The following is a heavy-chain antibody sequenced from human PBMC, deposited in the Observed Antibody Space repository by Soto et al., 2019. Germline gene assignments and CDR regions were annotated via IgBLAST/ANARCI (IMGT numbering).Heavy chain of an antibody. D-gene: IGHD2-8*01. Sequence: QAHLEQSGAELKRPGASVKVSCKASGYTFSDFDINWLRQASGQGPEWMGWMKAKSGDTFFPPSFQGKFNMTRATPLKTAYSGVSSLTSDDTAIYYCARGNPFNDGGFDVWGHGTTVAVS. CDR2: MKAKSGDT. J-gene: IGHJ6*02. CDR1: GYTFSDFD. V-gene: IGHV1-8*01. CDR3: ARGNPFNDGGFDV.